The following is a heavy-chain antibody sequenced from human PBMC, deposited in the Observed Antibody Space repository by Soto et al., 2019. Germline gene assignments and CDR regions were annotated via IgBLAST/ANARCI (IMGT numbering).Heavy chain of an antibody. CDR1: GFTFDDYA. V-gene: IGHV3-9*01. D-gene: IGHD5-18*01. Sequence: QTGGSLRLSCAASGFTFDDYAMHWVRQAPGKGLEWVSGISWNSGSIGYADSVKGRFTISRDNAKNSLYLQMNSLRAEDTALYYCAKDRGYSYGVGGMDVWGQGTTVTVSS. J-gene: IGHJ6*02. CDR2: ISWNSGSI. CDR3: AKDRGYSYGVGGMDV.